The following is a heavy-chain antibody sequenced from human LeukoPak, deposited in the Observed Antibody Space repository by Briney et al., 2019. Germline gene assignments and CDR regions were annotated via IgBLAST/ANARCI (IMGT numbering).Heavy chain of an antibody. D-gene: IGHD1-26*01. CDR3: SRESGAFCPFGY. Sequence: SETLSLTCSVSGGSISSSSYYWGWIRQPPGKGLEWIGNIHYSGSTIYNPSLNGRVTMSLDGSRNQLSLTLTSVTAADTAIYYCSRESGAFCPFGYWGQGTLVIVPP. V-gene: IGHV4-39*07. J-gene: IGHJ4*02. CDR1: GGSISSSSYY. CDR2: IHYSGST.